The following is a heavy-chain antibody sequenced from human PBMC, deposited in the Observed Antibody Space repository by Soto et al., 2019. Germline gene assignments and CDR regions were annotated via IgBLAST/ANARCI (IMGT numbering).Heavy chain of an antibody. D-gene: IGHD3-3*01. J-gene: IGHJ6*02. CDR1: GFTFSGYE. CDR3: AREVTVFGVIIPTPMDV. V-gene: IGHV3-48*03. CDR2: ISGSGTTI. Sequence: GGSLRLSCAASGFTFSGYEMNWVRQAPGKGLEWISYISGSGTTIYYADSAKGRFTISRDNAKKSLYLQMNSLRAEDTAVYYCAREVTVFGVIIPTPMDVWGQGTTVTVSS.